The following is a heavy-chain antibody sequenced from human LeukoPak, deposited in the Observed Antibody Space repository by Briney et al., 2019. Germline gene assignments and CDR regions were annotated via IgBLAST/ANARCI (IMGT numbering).Heavy chain of an antibody. CDR3: ARDAYYYDTSGYYILDY. J-gene: IGHJ4*02. Sequence: PSETLSLTCTVSGGSISNYYWTWVRQFAGKGLEWIGRIYASGDTYYSPSLQSRVTMSVDTSKNQFSLRLNSVTAADTAVYYCARDAYYYDTSGYYILDYWGQGTLVTVSS. CDR2: IYASGDT. D-gene: IGHD3-22*01. CDR1: GGSISNYY. V-gene: IGHV4-4*07.